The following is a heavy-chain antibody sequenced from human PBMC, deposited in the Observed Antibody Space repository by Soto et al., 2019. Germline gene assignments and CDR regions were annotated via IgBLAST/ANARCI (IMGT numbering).Heavy chain of an antibody. CDR3: ARDGWNSYGYWFDP. CDR1: GFTFSSYW. D-gene: IGHD5-18*01. Sequence: GGSLRLSCAASGFTFSSYWMSWVRQAPGKGLEWVANIKQDGSEKYYVDSVKGRFTISRDNAKNSLYLQMNSLRAEDTAVYYCARDGWNSYGYWFDPWGQGTLVTVSS. V-gene: IGHV3-7*01. J-gene: IGHJ5*02. CDR2: IKQDGSEK.